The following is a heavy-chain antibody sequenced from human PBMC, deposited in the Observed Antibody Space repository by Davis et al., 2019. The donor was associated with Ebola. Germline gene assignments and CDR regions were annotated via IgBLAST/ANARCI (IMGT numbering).Heavy chain of an antibody. CDR1: GFTFSSSA. CDR3: AKEAASYWYFDL. V-gene: IGHV3-23*01. D-gene: IGHD2-15*01. CDR2: INSGGGGT. J-gene: IGHJ2*01. Sequence: GESLKISCAASGFTFSSSAMSWVRQAPGKGLEWVSTINSGGGGTYYPDSVKGRFTISRDNSKNTLSLQMNSLRAEDTAVYYCAKEAASYWYFDLWGRGTLVTVSS.